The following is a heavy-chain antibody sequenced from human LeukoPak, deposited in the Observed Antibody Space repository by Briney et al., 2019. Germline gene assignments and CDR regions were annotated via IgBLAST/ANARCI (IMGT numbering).Heavy chain of an antibody. CDR1: GITLANYG. CDR2: VSGSGGST. CDR3: AKGASRYAGSARGAFDY. D-gene: IGHD5-12*01. J-gene: IGHJ4*02. Sequence: GGSLRLSCVVSGITLANYGMSWVRQAPGKGLEWVAGVSGSGGSTNYADSVKGRFTISRDNSKNTMSLQMDSLRAEDTAVYYCAKGASRYAGSARGAFDYWGQGTVVTVSS. V-gene: IGHV3-23*01.